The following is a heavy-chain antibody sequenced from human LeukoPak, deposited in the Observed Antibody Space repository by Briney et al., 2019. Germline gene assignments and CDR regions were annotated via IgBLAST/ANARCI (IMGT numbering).Heavy chain of an antibody. D-gene: IGHD3-22*01. CDR2: IYYSGST. V-gene: IGHV4-39*07. CDR1: GGSISSSSYY. CDR3: AGDRTRFYYYDSSGFGGAFDI. J-gene: IGHJ3*02. Sequence: SETLSLTCTVSGGSISSSSYYWGWIRQPPGKGLEWIGSIYYSGSTYYNPSLKSRVTISVDTSKNQFSLKLSSVTAADTAVYYCAGDRTRFYYYDSSGFGGAFDIWGQGTMVTVSS.